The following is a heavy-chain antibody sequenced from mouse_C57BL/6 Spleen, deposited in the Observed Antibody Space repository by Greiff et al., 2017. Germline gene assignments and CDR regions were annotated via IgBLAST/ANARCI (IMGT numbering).Heavy chain of an antibody. CDR3: ARRGYYDFAY. V-gene: IGHV1-80*01. CDR2: IYPGDGDT. Sequence: QVQLQQSGAELVKPGASVKISCKASGYAFSSSWMNWVKQRPGKGLEWIGQIYPGDGDTNYNGKFKGKATLTADKSSSTAYMQLSSLTSEDSAVYFCARRGYYDFAYWGQGTLVTVSA. D-gene: IGHD2-3*01. J-gene: IGHJ3*01. CDR1: GYAFSSSW.